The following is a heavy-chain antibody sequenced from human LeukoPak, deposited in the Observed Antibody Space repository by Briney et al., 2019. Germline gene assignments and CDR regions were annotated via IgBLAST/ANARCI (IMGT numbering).Heavy chain of an antibody. D-gene: IGHD6-19*01. CDR3: AREREQWQDAFDI. CDR2: ISYDGSNE. V-gene: IGHV3-30-3*01. J-gene: IGHJ3*02. Sequence: GGSLRLSCAASGFTFSSYAMHWVRQAPGKGLEWVAVISYDGSNEYYADSVKGRFTISRDNSKNTLYLQMNSLRTEDTAVYYCAREREQWQDAFDIWGQGTMVTVSS. CDR1: GFTFSSYA.